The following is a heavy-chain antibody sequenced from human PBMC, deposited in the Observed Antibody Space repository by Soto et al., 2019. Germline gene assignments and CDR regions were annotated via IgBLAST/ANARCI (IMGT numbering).Heavy chain of an antibody. V-gene: IGHV3-7*01. J-gene: IGHJ4*02. D-gene: IGHD6-13*01. CDR3: ARDRGFLGSRLHGPFDY. Sequence: GGSLRLSCAASGFPFSRNWMSLVRQSPGKGLEWVANIKQDGSEENYADSVKGRFTISRDNGKTSVYLQMNSLRAEDTAVYFCARDRGFLGSRLHGPFDYWGQGILVTVSS. CDR2: IKQDGSEE. CDR1: GFPFSRNW.